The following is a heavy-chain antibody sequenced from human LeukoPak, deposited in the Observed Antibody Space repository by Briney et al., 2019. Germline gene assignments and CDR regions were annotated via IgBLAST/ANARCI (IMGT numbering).Heavy chain of an antibody. V-gene: IGHV3-53*01. J-gene: IGHJ6*04. CDR2: IYSGGST. Sequence: SGGSLRLSCAASGFIVSGNYMSWVRQAPGKGLEWVSVIYSGGSTYCADSVKGQFTISRDNSKNTLYLQMNSLRVEDTAVYYCSAMVTTVDVWGKGTTVTVSS. D-gene: IGHD5-18*01. CDR3: SAMVTTVDV. CDR1: GFIVSGNY.